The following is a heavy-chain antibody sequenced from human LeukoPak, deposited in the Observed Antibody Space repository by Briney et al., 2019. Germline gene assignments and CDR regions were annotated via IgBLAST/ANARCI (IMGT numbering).Heavy chain of an antibody. CDR3: ARDQGSLTRSWYTGY. CDR2: INPYSGDT. CDR1: GYTFTGYH. V-gene: IGHV1-2*06. J-gene: IGHJ4*02. D-gene: IGHD6-13*01. Sequence: SVKVSCTASGYTFTGYHIHWVRQAPGQGLEWMGRINPYSGDTNFAQKLQGRVTMTRDTSITTAYMYLSSLTPDDTAVYFCARDQGSLTRSWYTGYWGQGTQVTVSS.